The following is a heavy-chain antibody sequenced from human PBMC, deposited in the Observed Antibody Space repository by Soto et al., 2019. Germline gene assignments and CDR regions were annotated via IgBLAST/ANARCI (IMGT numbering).Heavy chain of an antibody. CDR1: GVTFSVTW. D-gene: IGHD3-9*01. CDR2: IKGDGSEK. V-gene: IGHV3-7*04. CDR3: GRGDGFLTNR. J-gene: IGHJ4*02. Sequence: EVQLVESGGDLVQPGGSLRLSCAASGVTFSVTWMTWVRQAPGKGLEWVATIKGDGSEKHYVDSVKGRFTISRDNAKNSVYLQMNSLRVDDTAVYYCGRGDGFLTNRWGQGTLVPVSS.